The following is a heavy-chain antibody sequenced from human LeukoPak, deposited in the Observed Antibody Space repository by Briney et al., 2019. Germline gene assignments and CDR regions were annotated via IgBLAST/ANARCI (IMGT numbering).Heavy chain of an antibody. J-gene: IGHJ4*02. V-gene: IGHV4-59*01. CDR1: GGSISSYY. Sequence: SETLSLTCTVSGGSISSYYWSWIRQPPGKGLEWIGYFYSSGGTNYNPSLKSRVTISVDTSKNQFSLKLSSVTAADTAVYYCARDKFSTQYRLRLGEFSDWGQGTLVTVSS. CDR2: FYSSGGT. D-gene: IGHD3-16*01. CDR3: ARDKFSTQYRLRLGEFSD.